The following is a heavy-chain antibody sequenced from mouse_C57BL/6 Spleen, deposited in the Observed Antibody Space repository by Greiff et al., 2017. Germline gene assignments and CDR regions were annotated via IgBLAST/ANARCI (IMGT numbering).Heavy chain of an antibody. CDR3: VRRDYYGSSYGYFDV. J-gene: IGHJ1*03. V-gene: IGHV1-52*01. CDR2: IDPSDSET. D-gene: IGHD1-1*01. Sequence: VQLQQPGAELVRPGSSVKLSCKASGYTFTSYWMHWVKQRPIQGLEWIGNIDPSDSETHYNQKFKDKATLTVDKSSSTAYMQLSSLTSEDSAVYYCVRRDYYGSSYGYFDVWGTGATVTVSS. CDR1: GYTFTSYW.